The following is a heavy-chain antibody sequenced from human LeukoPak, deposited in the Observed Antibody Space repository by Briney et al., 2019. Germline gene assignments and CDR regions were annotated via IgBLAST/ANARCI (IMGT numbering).Heavy chain of an antibody. CDR1: GGSFSGYY. Sequence: SETLSLTCAVYGGSFSGYYWSWIRQPPGKGLEWIGEINHSGSTNYNPSLKSRVTISVDTSKNQFSLKLSSVTAADTAVYYCAKYGGIAAAGTWAWSDYWGQGTLVTVSS. CDR2: INHSGST. D-gene: IGHD6-13*01. CDR3: AKYGGIAAAGTWAWSDY. J-gene: IGHJ4*02. V-gene: IGHV4-34*01.